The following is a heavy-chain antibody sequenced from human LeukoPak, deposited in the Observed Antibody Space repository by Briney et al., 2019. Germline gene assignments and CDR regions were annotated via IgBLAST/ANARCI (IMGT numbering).Heavy chain of an antibody. CDR1: GDSVTSGNYY. V-gene: IGHV4-31*03. CDR2: IHHSGTI. Sequence: PSETLSLTCSVSGDSVTSGNYYWSWIRQHPEKGPECIGHIHHSGTIYYNPSLLSRATISVDASKNQFSLRLSSVTAADTAPYYCAGGNDDSKLHHWGQGTLVTVSS. J-gene: IGHJ1*01. D-gene: IGHD3-22*01. CDR3: AGGNDDSKLHH.